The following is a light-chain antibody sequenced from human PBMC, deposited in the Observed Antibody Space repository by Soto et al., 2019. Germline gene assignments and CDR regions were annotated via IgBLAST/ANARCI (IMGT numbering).Light chain of an antibody. V-gene: IGKV1-33*01. CDR1: QEISNY. CDR2: DAS. J-gene: IGKJ2*01. CDR3: QQFYHLPYT. Sequence: DIQMTQSPSSLSASVGDRVTITCQASQEISNYVNWYQHQPGKAPDLLVYDASNLQPGVPSRFSGSGSGTVSTFTISSLQRHHIATPSCQQFYHLPYTFGQGTKLQIK.